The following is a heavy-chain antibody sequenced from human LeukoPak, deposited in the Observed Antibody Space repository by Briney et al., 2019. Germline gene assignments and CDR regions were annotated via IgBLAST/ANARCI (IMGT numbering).Heavy chain of an antibody. Sequence: GGSLRLSCAASGFTFSSYSMNWVRQAPGKGLEWVSSISSSSSYIYYADSVKGRFTISRDNAKNSLYLQMNSLRAEDTAVYYCARGGSSSGRQIDYWGQGTLVTVSS. CDR1: GFTFSSYS. V-gene: IGHV3-21*01. CDR3: ARGGSSSGRQIDY. J-gene: IGHJ4*02. D-gene: IGHD6-19*01. CDR2: ISSSSSYI.